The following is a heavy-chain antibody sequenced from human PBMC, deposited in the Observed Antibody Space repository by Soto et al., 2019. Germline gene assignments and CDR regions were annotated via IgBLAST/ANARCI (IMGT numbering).Heavy chain of an antibody. Sequence: PGGSLRLSCAASGFTFSSYSMNWVRQAPGKGLEWVSSISSSSSYIYHADSVKGRFTISRDNAKNSLYLQMNSLRAEDTAVYYCARGGVYCTNGVCPADNWFDPWGQGTLVTVSS. CDR2: ISSSSSYI. CDR1: GFTFSSYS. V-gene: IGHV3-21*01. CDR3: ARGGVYCTNGVCPADNWFDP. D-gene: IGHD2-8*01. J-gene: IGHJ5*02.